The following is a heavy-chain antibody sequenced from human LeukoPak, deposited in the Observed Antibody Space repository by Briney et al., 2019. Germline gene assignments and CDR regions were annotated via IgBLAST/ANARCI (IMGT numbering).Heavy chain of an antibody. CDR1: GFTFSSHN. CDR3: AKDATPGNSVYDHFDY. D-gene: IGHD5/OR15-5a*01. Sequence: GGSLRLSCAASGFTFSSHNMQWVRQAPGKGLEWVSTIGSGDDLHYADSVKGRFTVSRDDRQNTLYLQMNSLRAEDAAIYYCAKDATPGNSVYDHFDYWGQGTLVTVSS. CDR2: IGSGDDL. V-gene: IGHV3-23*01. J-gene: IGHJ4*02.